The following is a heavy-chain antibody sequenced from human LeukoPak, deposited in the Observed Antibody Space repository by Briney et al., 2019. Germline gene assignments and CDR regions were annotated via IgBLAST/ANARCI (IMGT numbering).Heavy chain of an antibody. Sequence: PSETLSFTCTVSGGSISSSSYYWGWIRQPPGKGLEWIGSIYYTGSTYYNPSLKSRVTISVDTSKKQFSLKLSSVTAADTAVYYCARGESYYFDYWGQGTLVTVSS. J-gene: IGHJ4*02. D-gene: IGHD3-16*02. V-gene: IGHV4-39*07. CDR3: ARGESYYFDY. CDR2: IYYTGST. CDR1: GGSISSSSYY.